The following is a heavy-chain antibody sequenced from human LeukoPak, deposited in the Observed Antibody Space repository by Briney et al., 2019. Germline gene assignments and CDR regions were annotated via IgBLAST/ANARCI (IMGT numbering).Heavy chain of an antibody. CDR1: GYTFTSYA. CDR2: INTNTGNP. V-gene: IGHV7-4-1*02. CDR3: ASPYYDSSSISISVGDDAFDI. Sequence: ASVKVSCKASGYTFTSYAMNWVRQAPGQGLEWMGWINTNTGNPTYAQGFTGRFVFSLDTSVSTAYLQISSLKAEDTAVYYCASPYYDSSSISISVGDDAFDIWGQGTMVTVSS. J-gene: IGHJ3*02. D-gene: IGHD3-22*01.